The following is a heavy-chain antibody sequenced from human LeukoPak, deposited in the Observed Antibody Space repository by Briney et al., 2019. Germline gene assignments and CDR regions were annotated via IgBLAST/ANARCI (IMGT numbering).Heavy chain of an antibody. V-gene: IGHV3-43*01. CDR2: ISGDGGST. CDR3: AKVIYSGYDLFDY. CDR1: GFTFDDYP. J-gene: IGHJ4*02. D-gene: IGHD5-12*01. Sequence: TGGSLRLSCAASGFTFDDYPMHWVRQAPGKGLEWVSLISGDGGSTYYADSVRGRFTISRDNSKNSLYLQMNSLRTEDTALYYCAKVIYSGYDLFDYWGQGTLVTVSS.